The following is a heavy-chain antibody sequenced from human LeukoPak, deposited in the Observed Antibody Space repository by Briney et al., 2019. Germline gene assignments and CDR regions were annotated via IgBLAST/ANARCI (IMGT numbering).Heavy chain of an antibody. D-gene: IGHD4-17*01. CDR2: INPSGGST. V-gene: IGHV1-46*01. CDR3: ARGASYGDYDY. Sequence: ASVTVSCKASGYTLTGYYMHWVRQAPGQGLEWMGIINPSGGSTSYAQKFQGRVTMTRDMSTSTVYMELSSLRSEDTAVYYCARGASYGDYDYWGQGTLVTVSS. CDR1: GYTLTGYY. J-gene: IGHJ4*02.